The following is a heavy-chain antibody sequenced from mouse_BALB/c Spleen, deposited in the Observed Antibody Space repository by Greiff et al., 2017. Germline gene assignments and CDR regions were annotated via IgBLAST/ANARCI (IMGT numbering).Heavy chain of an antibody. CDR2: IWGGGST. J-gene: IGHJ4*01. Sequence: VQVQQSGPGLVAPSQSRSITCTVSGFSLSSYSVHWVRQPPGKGLEWVGMIWGGGSTDYNSALKSRLSISKDNTKSQAFLKMNSLQTYEAAMFYCARKEGIYYAMDYWGQGTSVTVSS. V-gene: IGHV2-6-4*01. CDR1: GFSLSSYS. CDR3: ARKEGIYYAMDY.